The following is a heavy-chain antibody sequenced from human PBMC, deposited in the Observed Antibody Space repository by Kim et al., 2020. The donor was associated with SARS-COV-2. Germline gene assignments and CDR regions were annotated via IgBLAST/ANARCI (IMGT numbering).Heavy chain of an antibody. V-gene: IGHV1-2*06. CDR1: GYTFTGYS. D-gene: IGHD3-10*01. J-gene: IGHJ6*02. Sequence: ASVKVSCKTSGYTFTGYSMHWVRQALGQGLEWMGRINPKSGDTNYAQKFQGRITMTRDASINTAYMELNRLQSDDTAVYYCARGRGSDPGDVWGQGTTVT. CDR2: INPKSGDT. CDR3: ARGRGSDPGDV.